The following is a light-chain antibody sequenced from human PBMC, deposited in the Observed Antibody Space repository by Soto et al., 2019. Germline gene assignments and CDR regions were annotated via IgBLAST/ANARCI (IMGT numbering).Light chain of an antibody. CDR2: DVT. Sequence: QSALTQPRSVSGSPGQSVTISCTGTSSDVGLYDYVSWYQQHPGKAPKLILYDVTKRPSGVSSRFSGSKSGNTASLTISGLQAEDEAVYHCSSYRNSDTHILFGGGTQLTVL. V-gene: IGLV2-11*01. CDR1: SSDVGLYDY. J-gene: IGLJ3*02. CDR3: SSYRNSDTHIL.